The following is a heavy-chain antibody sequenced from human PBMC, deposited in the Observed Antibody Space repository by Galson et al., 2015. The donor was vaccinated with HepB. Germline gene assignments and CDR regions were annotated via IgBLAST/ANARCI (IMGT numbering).Heavy chain of an antibody. J-gene: IGHJ4*02. V-gene: IGHV3-33*01. CDR3: AGSIAVAGTIDY. Sequence: SLRLSCAASGFTFSSHGMHWVRQAPGKGLEWVAVIWYDGSNKYYADSVKGRFTISRDNSKNTLYLQMNSLRAEDTAVYYCAGSIAVAGTIDYWGQGTLVTVSS. CDR2: IWYDGSNK. D-gene: IGHD6-19*01. CDR1: GFTFSSHG.